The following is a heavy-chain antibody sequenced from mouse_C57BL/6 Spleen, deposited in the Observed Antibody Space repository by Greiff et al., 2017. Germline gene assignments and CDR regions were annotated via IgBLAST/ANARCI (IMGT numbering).Heavy chain of an antibody. J-gene: IGHJ4*01. CDR2: IYPGDGDT. D-gene: IGHD2-4*01. CDR1: GYAFSSSW. CDR3: AYDYLHYYAMDY. V-gene: IGHV1-82*01. Sequence: QVQLKESGPALVKPGASVKISCKASGYAFSSSWMNWVKQRPGKGLEWIGRIYPGDGDTNYNGKFKGKATLTADKSSSTAYMQLSSLTSEDSAVYFCAYDYLHYYAMDYWGQGTSVTVSS.